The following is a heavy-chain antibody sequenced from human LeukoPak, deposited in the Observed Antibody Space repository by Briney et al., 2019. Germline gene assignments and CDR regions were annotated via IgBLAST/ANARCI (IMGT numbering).Heavy chain of an antibody. J-gene: IGHJ2*01. CDR2: IYYSGST. V-gene: IGHV4-59*08. CDR3: ARHRSWDYYDSSGYINWYFDL. D-gene: IGHD3-22*01. CDR1: GGSISSYY. Sequence: PSETLSLTCTVSGGSISSYYWSWIRQPPGKGLEWIGYIYYSGSTNYNPSLKSRVTISVDTSKNQFSLKLSSVTAADTAVYYCARHRSWDYYDSSGYINWYFDLWGRGTLVTVSS.